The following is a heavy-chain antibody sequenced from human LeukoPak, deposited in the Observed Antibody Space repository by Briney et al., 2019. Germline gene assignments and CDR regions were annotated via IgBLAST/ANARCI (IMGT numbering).Heavy chain of an antibody. Sequence: PGGSLRLSCVAPGLTFHDYGMHWVRQAPGKGLEWVSLISADGGSTFYADSVRGRFSTSRDNSKNSLYLQMNSLRTEDTAMYYCAKESGKFDYWGQGTLVAVSS. CDR3: AKESGKFDY. CDR1: GLTFHDYG. J-gene: IGHJ4*02. V-gene: IGHV3-43*02. CDR2: ISADGGST.